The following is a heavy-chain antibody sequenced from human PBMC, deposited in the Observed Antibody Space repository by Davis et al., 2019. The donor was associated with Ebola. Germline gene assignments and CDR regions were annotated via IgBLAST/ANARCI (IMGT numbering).Heavy chain of an antibody. CDR2: INPNSGGT. CDR1: GYTFTGYY. Sequence: ASVKVSCKASGYTFTGYYMHWVRQAPGQGLEWMGRINPNSGGTNYAQKFQGRVTMTTDTSTSTAYMELRGLRSDDTAVYYCARDRLRYYYGLDVWGQGTTVSVSS. V-gene: IGHV1-2*06. J-gene: IGHJ6*02. D-gene: IGHD1-14*01. CDR3: ARDRLRYYYGLDV.